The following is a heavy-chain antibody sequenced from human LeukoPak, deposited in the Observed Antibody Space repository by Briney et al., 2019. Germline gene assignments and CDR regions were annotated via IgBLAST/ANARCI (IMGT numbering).Heavy chain of an antibody. CDR1: GFTFSNYA. V-gene: IGHV3-23*01. CDR2: ISGGGGSA. J-gene: IGHJ3*02. CDR3: AKATGSTVARAFDI. D-gene: IGHD1-7*01. Sequence: GGSLRLSCGASGFTFSNYAMSWVRQAPGKGLEWVSAISGGGGSAYYADSVKGRFTISRDNSMNTLYLQMNSLRAEDTAVYYCAKATGSTVARAFDIWGQGTMVTVPS.